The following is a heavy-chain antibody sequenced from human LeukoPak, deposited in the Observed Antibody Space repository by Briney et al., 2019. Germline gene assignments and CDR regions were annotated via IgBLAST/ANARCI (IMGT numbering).Heavy chain of an antibody. CDR2: IYHSGST. V-gene: IGHV4-30-2*03. J-gene: IGHJ4*02. CDR3: ARLRNTAMVSAVDY. D-gene: IGHD5-18*01. CDR1: GGSISSGGYS. Sequence: SETLSLTCAVSGGSISSGGYSWSWIRQPPGKGLEWIGYIYHSGSTYYNPSLKSRVTISVDTSKNQFSLKLSSVTAADTAVYYCARLRNTAMVSAVDYWGQGTLVTVSS.